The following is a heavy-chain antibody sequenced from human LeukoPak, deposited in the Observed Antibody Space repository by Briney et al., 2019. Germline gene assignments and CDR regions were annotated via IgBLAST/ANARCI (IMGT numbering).Heavy chain of an antibody. CDR2: ISSSSSYI. V-gene: IGHV3-21*01. CDR1: GFTFSSYS. J-gene: IGHJ4*02. Sequence: GGSLRLSCAASGFTFSSYSMNWVRQAPGKGLEWVSSISSSSSYIYYAASGKGRFTISRDNAKNSLYLQMNSLRAEDTAVYYCARGWGEMATTCCGWGQGTLVTVSS. CDR3: ARGWGEMATTCCG. D-gene: IGHD5-24*01.